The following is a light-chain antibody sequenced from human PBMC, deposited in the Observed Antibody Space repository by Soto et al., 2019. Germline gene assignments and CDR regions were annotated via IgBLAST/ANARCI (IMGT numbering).Light chain of an antibody. J-gene: IGKJ1*01. V-gene: IGKV3-15*01. CDR2: GAS. CDR3: QQYNIWPRA. Sequence: IVMTQSPATLSVPPGERATRSCRATKSVHNNLAWYQQKPGQAPRPLIYGASTRATSIPAMFSGSGSGTDFPLTISSLKSEDFEVYYCQQYNIWPRAFGQGTKVDI. CDR1: KSVHNN.